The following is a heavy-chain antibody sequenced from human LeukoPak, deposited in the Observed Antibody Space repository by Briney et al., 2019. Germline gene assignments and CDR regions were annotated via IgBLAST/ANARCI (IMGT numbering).Heavy chain of an antibody. CDR3: ARDSQINYYGMDV. V-gene: IGHV1-2*02. CDR1: GYTFTGYY. D-gene: IGHD5-24*01. J-gene: IGHJ6*02. CDR2: INPKSGGT. Sequence: ASVKVSCKASGYTFTGYYMHWVRQAPGQGLEWMGWINPKSGGTKYAQKFQGRVTMTRDRPISTAYMELSRLRSDDTAVYYCARDSQINYYGMDVWGQGTTVTVSS.